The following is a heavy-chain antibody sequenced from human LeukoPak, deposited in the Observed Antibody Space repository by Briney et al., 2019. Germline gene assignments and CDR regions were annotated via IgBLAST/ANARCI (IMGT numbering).Heavy chain of an antibody. CDR2: IYYGGST. J-gene: IGHJ4*02. D-gene: IGHD4-17*01. CDR3: ARDDHLGYGDYYFDY. CDR1: GGSISSYY. V-gene: IGHV4-59*01. Sequence: SETLSLTCTVSGGSISSYYWSWIRQPPGKGLEWIGYIYYGGSTNYNPSLKSRVTISVDTSKNQFSLKLSSVTAADTAVYYCARDDHLGYGDYYFDYWGQGTLVTVSS.